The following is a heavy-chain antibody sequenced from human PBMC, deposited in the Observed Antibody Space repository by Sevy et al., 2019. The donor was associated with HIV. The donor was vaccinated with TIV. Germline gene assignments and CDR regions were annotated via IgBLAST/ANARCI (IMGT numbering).Heavy chain of an antibody. D-gene: IGHD3-3*01. CDR2: IRYDGSNK. Sequence: GGSLRVSCAASGFTFSSYGMHWVRQAPGKGLEWVAFIRYDGSNKYYADSVKGRFTISRDNSKNTLYLQMNSLRAEDTAVYYCAKDLWVRFWSGPSFDYWGQGTLVTVSS. V-gene: IGHV3-30*02. J-gene: IGHJ4*02. CDR3: AKDLWVRFWSGPSFDY. CDR1: GFTFSSYG.